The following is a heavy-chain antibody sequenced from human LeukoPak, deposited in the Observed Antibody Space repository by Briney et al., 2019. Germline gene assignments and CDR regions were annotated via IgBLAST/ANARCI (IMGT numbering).Heavy chain of an antibody. J-gene: IGHJ6*03. Sequence: GGTLRLSCAASGLTVSSKYMSWVRQAPGKGLEWVSGIFSGDSAYHADSVKGRFTISRDNSKNTLYLQMNSLRPEDTAVYFCASLITSAHYYYMDVWGKGTTVPVSS. CDR2: IFSGDSA. V-gene: IGHV3-53*01. CDR3: ASLITSAHYYYMDV. CDR1: GLTVSSKY.